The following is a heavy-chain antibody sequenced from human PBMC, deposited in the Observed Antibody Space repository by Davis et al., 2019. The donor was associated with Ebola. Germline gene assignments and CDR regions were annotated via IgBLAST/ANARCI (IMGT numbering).Heavy chain of an antibody. CDR3: ARESYYYDSSGYHMGGFDI. CDR1: GGSFSGDY. V-gene: IGHV4-34*01. CDR2: INHSGST. J-gene: IGHJ3*02. Sequence: SETLSLTCAVYGGSFSGDYWSWIRQPPGKGLEWIGEINHSGSTNYNPSLKSRLTISVDTSKNQFSLKLSSVTAADTAVYYCARESYYYDSSGYHMGGFDIWGQGTMVTVSS. D-gene: IGHD3-22*01.